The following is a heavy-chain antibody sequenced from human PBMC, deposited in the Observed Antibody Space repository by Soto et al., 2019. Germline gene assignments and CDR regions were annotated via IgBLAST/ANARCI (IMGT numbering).Heavy chain of an antibody. V-gene: IGHV1-18*01. J-gene: IGHJ4*02. CDR2: ISAYNGNT. Sequence: ASVKVSCKASGYTFTSYGISWVRQAPGQGLEWMGWISAYNGNTNYAQKLQGRVTMTTDTSTSTAYMELRSLRSDDTAVYYCARDLALPVAGIGSFDYWGQGPLVTVSS. D-gene: IGHD6-19*01. CDR3: ARDLALPVAGIGSFDY. CDR1: GYTFTSYG.